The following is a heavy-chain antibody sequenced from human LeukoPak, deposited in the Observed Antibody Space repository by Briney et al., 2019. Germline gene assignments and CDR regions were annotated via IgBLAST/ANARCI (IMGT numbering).Heavy chain of an antibody. CDR3: AREASGYYRDF. J-gene: IGHJ4*02. CDR1: GFTFSSHG. D-gene: IGHD3-3*01. V-gene: IGHV3-33*01. CDR2: IWYDGSKT. Sequence: GGSLRLSCAASGFTFSSHGMHWVRRAPGKGLGWVAVIWYDGSKTLYADSVKGRFTISRDDSKNTLYLQMNSLRAEDTAVYYCAREASGYYRDFWGQGTLVTVSS.